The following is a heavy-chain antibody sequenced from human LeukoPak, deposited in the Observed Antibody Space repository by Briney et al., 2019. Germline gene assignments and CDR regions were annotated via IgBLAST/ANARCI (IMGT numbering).Heavy chain of an antibody. CDR1: GYSFTTYW. Sequence: KVSCKASGYSFTTYWIGWVRQMPGKGLEWMGIIYPGDSDTRYSPSFQGQVTISADKSISTAYLQWSSLKASDTAMYYCARARYCSGGNCYAEYWGQGTLVTVSS. J-gene: IGHJ4*02. CDR3: ARARYCSGGNCYAEY. CDR2: IYPGDSDT. D-gene: IGHD2-15*01. V-gene: IGHV5-51*01.